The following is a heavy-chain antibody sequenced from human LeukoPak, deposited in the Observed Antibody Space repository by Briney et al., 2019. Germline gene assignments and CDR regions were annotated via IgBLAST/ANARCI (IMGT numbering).Heavy chain of an antibody. J-gene: IGHJ4*02. CDR2: IYYSGST. CDR3: ARDSGYYGRHFDY. V-gene: IGHV4-39*07. Sequence: SETLSLTCTVSGGSISSSSYYWGWIRQPPGKGLEWIGSIYYSGSTYYNPSLKSRVTISVDTSKNQFSLKLSSVTAADTAVYYCARDSGYYGRHFDYWGQGTLVTVSS. CDR1: GGSISSSSYY. D-gene: IGHD3-22*01.